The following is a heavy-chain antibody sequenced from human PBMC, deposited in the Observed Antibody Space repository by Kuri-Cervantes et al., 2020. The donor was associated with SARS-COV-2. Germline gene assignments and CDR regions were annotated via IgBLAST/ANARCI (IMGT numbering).Heavy chain of an antibody. J-gene: IGHJ4*02. CDR1: EFTFRSYG. CDR3: ATQEGAY. Sequence: GGSLRLSCAASEFTFRSYGMHWVRQTPGKGLEWVASIRYDGNIKYYSDSVKGRFTISRDNAKNSLYLQMNSLRAEDTAVYYCATQEGAYWGQGTLVTVSS. V-gene: IGHV3-30*02. CDR2: IRYDGNIK.